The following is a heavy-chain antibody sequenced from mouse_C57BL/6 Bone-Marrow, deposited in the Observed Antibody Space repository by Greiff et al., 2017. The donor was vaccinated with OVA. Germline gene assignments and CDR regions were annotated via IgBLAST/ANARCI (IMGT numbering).Heavy chain of an antibody. Sequence: QVQLQQSGAELARPGASVKLSCKASGYTFTSYGISWVKQRTGQGLEWIGEIYPRSGNTYYNEKFKGKATLTADKSSSTAYMELRSLTSEDSAVYVCARRGGDSPRFAYWGQGTLVTVSA. V-gene: IGHV1-81*01. CDR2: IYPRSGNT. J-gene: IGHJ3*01. D-gene: IGHD2-13*01. CDR1: GYTFTSYG. CDR3: ARRGGDSPRFAY.